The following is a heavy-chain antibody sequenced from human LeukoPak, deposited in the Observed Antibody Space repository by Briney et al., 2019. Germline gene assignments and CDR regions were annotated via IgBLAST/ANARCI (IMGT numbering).Heavy chain of an antibody. D-gene: IGHD3-10*01. CDR2: IYYSGST. CDR3: ARAARGWYFDH. V-gene: IGHV4-59*01. J-gene: IGHJ4*02. CDR1: GGSISSYY. Sequence: SETLSLTCTVSGGSISSYYWSWIRQPPGTGLEWIGNIYYSGSTNYNPSLKSRVTISVDTSMNQFSLNLTSVTAADAAVYYCARAARGWYFDHWGQGTLVTVSS.